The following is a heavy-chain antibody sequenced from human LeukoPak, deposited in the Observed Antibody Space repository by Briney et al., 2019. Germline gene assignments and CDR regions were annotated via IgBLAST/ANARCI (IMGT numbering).Heavy chain of an antibody. CDR2: INPNSGGT. CDR1: GYTFTGYY. Sequence: ASVKVSCKASGYTFTGYYMHWVRQAPGQGLEWMGWINPNSGGTNYAQKFQGRVTMTRDTSTSTVYMELSSLRSEDTAAYYCARDTVFGDQGVYGYWGQGTLVTVSS. V-gene: IGHV1-2*02. D-gene: IGHD3-3*01. CDR3: ARDTVFGDQGVYGY. J-gene: IGHJ4*02.